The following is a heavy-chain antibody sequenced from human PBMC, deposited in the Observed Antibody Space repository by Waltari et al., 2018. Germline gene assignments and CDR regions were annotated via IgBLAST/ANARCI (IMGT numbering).Heavy chain of an antibody. J-gene: IGHJ5*02. CDR2: IIPILGIA. CDR3: ARDGLVRLDSPGVNWFDP. V-gene: IGHV1-69*10. D-gene: IGHD2-21*01. Sequence: YAISWVRQAPGQGLEWMGGIIPILGIANYAQKFQGRVTITEDESTSTAYMELSSLRSEDTAVYYCARDGLVRLDSPGVNWFDPWGQGTLVTVSS. CDR1: YA.